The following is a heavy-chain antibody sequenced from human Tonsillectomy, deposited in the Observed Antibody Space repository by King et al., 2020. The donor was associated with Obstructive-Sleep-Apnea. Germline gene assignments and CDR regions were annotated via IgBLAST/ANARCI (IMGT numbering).Heavy chain of an antibody. D-gene: IGHD6-19*01. CDR3: ARHQSIAVAGHSWWFDP. V-gene: IGHV5-10-1*01. CDR2: IDPSDSYT. J-gene: IGHJ5*02. Sequence: QLVQSGAEVKKPGESLRISCKGSGYSFTSYWISWVRQMPGKGLEWMGKIDPSDSYTIYRPSFQGHVTISADKSISTAYLHWSSLKASDTAMYYCARHQSIAVAGHSWWFDPWGQGTLVTVSS. CDR1: GYSFTSYW.